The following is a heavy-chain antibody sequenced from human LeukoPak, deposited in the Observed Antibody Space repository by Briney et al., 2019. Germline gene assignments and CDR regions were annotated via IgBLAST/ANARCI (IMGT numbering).Heavy chain of an antibody. Sequence: GGSLRLSCAASGFTFTSYAMSWVRQAPGKGLEWVAVISYDGSNKYYADSVKGRFTISRDNSKNTLYLQMNSLRAEDTAVYYCAKGKSQLWDDYYYYGMDVWGQGTTVTVSS. CDR2: ISYDGSNK. CDR1: GFTFTSYA. CDR3: AKGKSQLWDDYYYYGMDV. D-gene: IGHD5-18*01. V-gene: IGHV3-30*18. J-gene: IGHJ6*02.